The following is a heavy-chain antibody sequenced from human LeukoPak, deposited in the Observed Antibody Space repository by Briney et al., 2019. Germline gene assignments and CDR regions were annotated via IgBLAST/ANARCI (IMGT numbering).Heavy chain of an antibody. D-gene: IGHD6-19*01. V-gene: IGHV3-30*03. CDR1: GFTFTTFG. CDR3: EIGIAVAAFDY. CDR2: ISPDGNLE. J-gene: IGHJ4*02. Sequence: GRSLRLSCAASGFTFTTFGIHWVRQAPGKGLEWVAAISPDGNLEYYTDSVKGRFTISRDNSKNTLYLQMSSLRAEDTAVYYCEIGIAVAAFDYWGQGTLVTVSS.